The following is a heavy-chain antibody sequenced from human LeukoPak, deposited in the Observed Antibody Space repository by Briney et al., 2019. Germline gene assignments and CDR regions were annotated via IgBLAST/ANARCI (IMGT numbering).Heavy chain of an antibody. D-gene: IGHD3-22*01. J-gene: IGHJ4*02. V-gene: IGHV3-11*04. CDR3: ARPYYYDSSGYYYDY. CDR1: GFTFSDYY. CDR2: ISSSGSTI. Sequence: PGGSLRLSCAASGFTFSDYYMSWIRQAPGKGLEWVSYISSSGSTIYYADPVKGRFTISRDNAKNSLYLQMNSLRAEDTAVYYCARPYYYDSSGYYYDYWGQGTLVTVSS.